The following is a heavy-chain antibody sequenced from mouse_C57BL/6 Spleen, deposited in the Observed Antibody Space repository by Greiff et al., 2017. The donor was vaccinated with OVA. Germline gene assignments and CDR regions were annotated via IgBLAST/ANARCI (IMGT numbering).Heavy chain of an antibody. CDR3: ARTTGKRYYAMDY. D-gene: IGHD1-1*01. CDR2: IDPSDSYT. CDR1: GYTFTSYW. V-gene: IGHV1-50*01. Sequence: QVQLQQPGAELVKPGASVKLSCKASGYTFTSYWMQWVKQRPGQGLEWIGEIDPSDSYTNYNQKFKGKATLTVDTSSSTAYMQLSSLTSEDSAVYYCARTTGKRYYAMDYWGQGTSVTVSS. J-gene: IGHJ4*01.